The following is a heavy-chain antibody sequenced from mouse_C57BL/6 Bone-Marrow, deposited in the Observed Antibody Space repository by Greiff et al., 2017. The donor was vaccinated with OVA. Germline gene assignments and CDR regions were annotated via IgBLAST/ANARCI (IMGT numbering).Heavy chain of an antibody. Sequence: EVMLVESGGGLVQPGGSLKLSCAASGFTFSDYYMYWVRQTPEKRLEWVAYISNGGGSTYYPDTVQGRFTISRDNANNTLYLQMSRLKSEDTAMYYCARPALYYYGSSPFAYWGQGTLVTVSA. CDR1: GFTFSDYY. D-gene: IGHD1-1*01. J-gene: IGHJ3*01. V-gene: IGHV5-12*01. CDR3: ARPALYYYGSSPFAY. CDR2: ISNGGGST.